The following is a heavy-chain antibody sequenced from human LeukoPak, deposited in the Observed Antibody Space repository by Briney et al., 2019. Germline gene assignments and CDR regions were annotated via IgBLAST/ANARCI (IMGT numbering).Heavy chain of an antibody. CDR1: GFVFNTYF. D-gene: IGHD2-2*01. V-gene: IGHV3-64*01. CDR2: ISGDGGST. J-gene: IGHJ4*02. Sequence: PGGSLRLSCAASGFVFNTYFMHWVRQAPGKGLECVSAISGDGGSTYYANSVKGRFTISRDNSKNTLYLQMGGLRPDDTALYYCAREQPAGSTDYWGQGTLVTVSS. CDR3: AREQPAGSTDY.